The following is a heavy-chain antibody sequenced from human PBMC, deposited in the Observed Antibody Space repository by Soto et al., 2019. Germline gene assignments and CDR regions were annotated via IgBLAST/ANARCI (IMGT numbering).Heavy chain of an antibody. CDR3: ARGTTVVVPVISSYGMDV. CDR2: INAGNGNT. J-gene: IGHJ6*02. CDR1: GYTFTSYA. D-gene: IGHD2-2*01. Sequence: GASVKVSCKASGYTFTSYAMHWVRQAPGQRLEWMGWINAGNGNTKYSQKFQGRVTITRDTSASTAYMELSSLRSEDTAVYYCARGTTVVVPVISSYGMDVRRPGTTVTVSS. V-gene: IGHV1-3*01.